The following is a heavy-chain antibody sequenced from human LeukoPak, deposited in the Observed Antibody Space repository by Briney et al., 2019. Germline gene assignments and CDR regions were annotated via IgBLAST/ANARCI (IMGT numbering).Heavy chain of an antibody. CDR3: AKWASDNRAFDL. J-gene: IGHJ4*02. V-gene: IGHV4-59*08. D-gene: IGHD2-8*01. CDR2: GHYSGNT. Sequence: SETLSLTCTVSGTSITSYYWNWIRQAPGQGPEWIGYGHYSGNTKYNPPLKSRVTVSVDTSKNQFSLRLSSVTAADTAVYFCAKWASDNRAFDLWGQGTLVTVSS. CDR1: GTSITSYY.